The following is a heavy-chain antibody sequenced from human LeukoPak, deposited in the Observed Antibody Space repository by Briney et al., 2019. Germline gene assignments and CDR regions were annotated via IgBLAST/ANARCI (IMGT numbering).Heavy chain of an antibody. D-gene: IGHD1-7*01. Sequence: ASVKVSCKVSGYTLTELSIHWVRQAPGKGLEWMGGFDPEDGETIYAQKFQGRVTMTEDTSTDTAYMELSSLRSEDTAVYYCATMNWNYLYYYHMDVWGKGTTVTVSS. J-gene: IGHJ6*03. CDR1: GYTLTELS. V-gene: IGHV1-24*01. CDR3: ATMNWNYLYYYHMDV. CDR2: FDPEDGET.